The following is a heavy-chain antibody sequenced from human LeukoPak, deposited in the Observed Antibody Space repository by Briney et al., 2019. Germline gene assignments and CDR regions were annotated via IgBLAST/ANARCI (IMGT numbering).Heavy chain of an antibody. J-gene: IGHJ6*03. CDR1: GFTFSSYE. D-gene: IGHD2-21*01. CDR3: ARGQIAYYCMDV. V-gene: IGHV3-48*03. Sequence: GGSLRLSCAASGFTFSSYEMNWVRQAPGKGLEWTAYIIGSSNTIYYADSVKGRFTISRDNAKNSLYLQMNSLRADDTAVYYCARGQIAYYCMDVWGKGTTVTISS. CDR2: IIGSSNTI.